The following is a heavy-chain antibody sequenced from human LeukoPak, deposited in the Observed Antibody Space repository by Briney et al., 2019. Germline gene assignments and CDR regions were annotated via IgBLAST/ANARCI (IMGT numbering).Heavy chain of an antibody. Sequence: ASVKVSCKASGYTFTTNGISWVRQAPGQGLEWMGWINPNSGGTNYAQKFQGRVTMTRDTSISTAYMELSRLRSDDTAVYYCARAHIVGASDRGFDPWGQGTLVTVSS. CDR1: GYTFTTNG. CDR3: ARAHIVGASDRGFDP. D-gene: IGHD1-26*01. J-gene: IGHJ5*02. CDR2: INPNSGGT. V-gene: IGHV1-2*02.